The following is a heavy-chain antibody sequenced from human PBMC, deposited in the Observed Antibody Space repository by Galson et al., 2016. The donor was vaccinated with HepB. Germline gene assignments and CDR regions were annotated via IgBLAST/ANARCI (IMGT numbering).Heavy chain of an antibody. V-gene: IGHV1-24*01. CDR3: ARLDSGITLDD. J-gene: IGHJ4*02. CDR1: GYALSELS. D-gene: IGHD1-26*01. Sequence: SVKVSCKVSGYALSELSMHWVRQAPGKGLEWMGGLDPEDGRIIYAQKFQGRLSLIEDTSTDTAYMELSSLISEDTAIYSCARLDSGITLDDWGQGTLVTVSS. CDR2: LDPEDGRI.